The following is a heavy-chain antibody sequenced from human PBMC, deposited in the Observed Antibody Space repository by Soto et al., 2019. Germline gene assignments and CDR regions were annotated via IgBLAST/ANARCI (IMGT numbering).Heavy chain of an antibody. Sequence: SVKVSCKASGGTFSSYAISWVRQAPGQGLEWMGGIIPIFGTANYAQKFQGRVTITADKSTSTAYMELSSLRSEDTAVYYCASIGVEMATYTAFRPELQYFQHWGQGTLVTVSS. V-gene: IGHV1-69*06. J-gene: IGHJ1*01. CDR1: GGTFSSYA. D-gene: IGHD1-7*01. CDR2: IIPIFGTA. CDR3: ASIGVEMATYTAFRPELQYFQH.